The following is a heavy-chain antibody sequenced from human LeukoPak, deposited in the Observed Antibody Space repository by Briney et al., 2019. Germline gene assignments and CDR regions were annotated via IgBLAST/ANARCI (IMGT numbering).Heavy chain of an antibody. CDR1: GFTFSSYA. D-gene: IGHD6-13*01. V-gene: IGHV3-23*01. CDR2: ISGSGGST. J-gene: IGHJ5*02. Sequence: PGGSLRLSCAASGFTFSSYAMSWVRQAPGKGLEWVSAISGSGGSTYYADSVKGRFTISRDNSKNTLYLQMNSLRAEDTAVYYCAKVRHLMVAAPGTNWFDPWGQGTLVTVSS. CDR3: AKVRHLMVAAPGTNWFDP.